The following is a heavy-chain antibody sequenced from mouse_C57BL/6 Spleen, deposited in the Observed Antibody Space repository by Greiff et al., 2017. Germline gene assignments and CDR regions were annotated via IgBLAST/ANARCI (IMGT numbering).Heavy chain of an antibody. J-gene: IGHJ2*01. V-gene: IGHV3-6*01. D-gene: IGHD1-1*01. Sequence: EVQLQESGPGLVKPSQSLSLTCSVTGYSITSGYYWNWIRQFPGNKLEWMGYISYDGSNNYNPSLKNRISITRDTSKNQFCLKLNSVTTEDTATYYCARRYYGSSSHFDYWGQGTTLTVSS. CDR2: ISYDGSN. CDR1: GYSITSGYY. CDR3: ARRYYGSSSHFDY.